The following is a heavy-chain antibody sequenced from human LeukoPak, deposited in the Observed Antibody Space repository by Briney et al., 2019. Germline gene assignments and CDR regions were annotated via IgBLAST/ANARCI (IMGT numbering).Heavy chain of an antibody. D-gene: IGHD5-18*01. Sequence: ASVKVSCKASGGTFSSYAISWVRQAPGPGLEWMGGIIPIFGTANYAQKFQGRVTITADESTSTAYMELSSLRSEDTAVYYCARGPSVGYSYGSFDYWGQGTLVTVSS. CDR2: IIPIFGTA. CDR1: GGTFSSYA. J-gene: IGHJ4*02. V-gene: IGHV1-69*13. CDR3: ARGPSVGYSYGSFDY.